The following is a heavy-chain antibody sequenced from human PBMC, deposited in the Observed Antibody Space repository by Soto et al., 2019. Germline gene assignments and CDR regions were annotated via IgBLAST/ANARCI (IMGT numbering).Heavy chain of an antibody. Sequence: ASXKVSCQTSGYRFTSYVIGCVRQPPGQGLEWMGWINAYNGNTNYAQNLQGRVTLTTDTSTSTAYMELRSLRPDDTAVYYWARDGRRPRRDNNDYWGQGTLVTVSS. CDR2: INAYNGNT. CDR3: ARDGRRPRRDNNDY. CDR1: GYRFTSYV. D-gene: IGHD2-15*01. V-gene: IGHV1-18*01. J-gene: IGHJ4*02.